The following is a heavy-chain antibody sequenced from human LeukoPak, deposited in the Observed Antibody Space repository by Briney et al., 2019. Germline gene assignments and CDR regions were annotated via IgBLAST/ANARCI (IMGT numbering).Heavy chain of an antibody. D-gene: IGHD4-23*01. CDR2: ISWNSGSI. CDR1: GFTFDDYA. V-gene: IGHV3-9*03. J-gene: IGHJ4*02. CDR3: AKDIYGGNSFAWNFDY. Sequence: GGSLRLSCAASGFTFDDYAMHLVRQAPGKGLEWVSGISWNSGSIMYADSVKGRFTISRDNAKNSLYLQMNSLRAEDMALYYCAKDIYGGNSFAWNFDYWGQGTLVTVSS.